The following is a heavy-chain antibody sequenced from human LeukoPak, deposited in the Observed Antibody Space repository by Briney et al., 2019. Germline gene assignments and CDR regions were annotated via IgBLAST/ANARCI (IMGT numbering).Heavy chain of an antibody. J-gene: IGHJ4*02. Sequence: GGSLRLSCAASGFAVSSSYMNWVRQAPGKGLEWVSVIYSGGSTYYTDSVKGRFTISRDNSKNTLYLQMSSLRAEDTAVYYCARGELKRGYSYGYADYWGQGTLVTVSS. D-gene: IGHD5-18*01. CDR3: ARGELKRGYSYGYADY. CDR1: GFAVSSSY. V-gene: IGHV3-66*01. CDR2: IYSGGST.